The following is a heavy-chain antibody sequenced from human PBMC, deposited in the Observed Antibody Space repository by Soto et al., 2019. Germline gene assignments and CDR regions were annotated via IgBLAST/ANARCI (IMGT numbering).Heavy chain of an antibody. CDR3: ARDRSGYYYYFDY. V-gene: IGHV4-31*03. CDR1: GGSISSGGYY. J-gene: IGHJ4*02. Sequence: PSETLSLTCTVSGGSISSGGYYWSWIRQHPGKGLEWIGYIYYSGSTYYNPSLKSRVTISVDTSKNQFSLKLSSVTAADTAVYYCARDRSGYYYYFDYWGQGTLVTVS. CDR2: IYYSGST. D-gene: IGHD3-22*01.